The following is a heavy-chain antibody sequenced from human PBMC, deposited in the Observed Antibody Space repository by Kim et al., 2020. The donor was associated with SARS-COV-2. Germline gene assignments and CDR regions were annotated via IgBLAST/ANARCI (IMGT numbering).Heavy chain of an antibody. CDR2: IYHSGST. J-gene: IGHJ3*02. V-gene: IGHV4-4*02. CDR1: GGSISSSNW. D-gene: IGHD6-19*01. CDR3: ARPSGYSSGWYVSENAFDI. Sequence: SETLSLTCAVSGGSISSSNWWSWVRQPPGKGLEWIGEIYHSGSTNYNPSLKSRVTISVDKSKNQFSLKLSSVTAADTAVYYCARPSGYSSGWYVSENAFDIWGQGTMVTVSS.